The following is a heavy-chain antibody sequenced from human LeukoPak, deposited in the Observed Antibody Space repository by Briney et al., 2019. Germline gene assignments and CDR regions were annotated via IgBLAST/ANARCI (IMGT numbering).Heavy chain of an antibody. V-gene: IGHV4-4*07. D-gene: IGHD3-10*01. Sequence: PSETLSLTCTVSGGSFSEFSWSWIRQPAGGGLEWIGRISAGGIPNYNPSLKSRVAMSLDTSENQFSLKVTSVTAADTAVYYCARHLGPPLGVIIGGTPFDIRGLGTMVAVSS. CDR3: ARHLGPPLGVIIGGTPFDI. J-gene: IGHJ3*02. CDR2: ISAGGIP. CDR1: GGSFSEFS.